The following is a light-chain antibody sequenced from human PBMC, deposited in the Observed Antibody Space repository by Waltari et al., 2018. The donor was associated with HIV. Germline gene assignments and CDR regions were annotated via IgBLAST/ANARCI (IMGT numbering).Light chain of an antibody. Sequence: DIVMTQSPDSLALSLGERATINFKSSRSILYNSNNKNYLAWYQQKPGQPPQLLISGASTREFGVPDRFSGSGSGTNFTLTISSLQTEDVAVYYCQQYFNAPITFGGGTRVEI. CDR1: RSILYNSNNKNY. J-gene: IGKJ4*01. V-gene: IGKV4-1*01. CDR2: GAS. CDR3: QQYFNAPIT.